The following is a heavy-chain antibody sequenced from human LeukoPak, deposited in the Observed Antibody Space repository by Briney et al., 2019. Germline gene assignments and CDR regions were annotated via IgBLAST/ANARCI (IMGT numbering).Heavy chain of an antibody. V-gene: IGHV3-13*01. D-gene: IGHD1-1*01. CDR2: IGTAGDT. CDR3: VRVAKERVGGVYYFDY. CDR1: GFTFSDYD. Sequence: GGSLRLSCAASGFTFSDYDMHWVRQATGKGLEWVSAIGTAGDTYYTGSVKGRFAISRENAKNSLYLQMNSLRAGDTAVYYCVRVAKERVGGVYYFDYWGQGTPVTVSS. J-gene: IGHJ4*02.